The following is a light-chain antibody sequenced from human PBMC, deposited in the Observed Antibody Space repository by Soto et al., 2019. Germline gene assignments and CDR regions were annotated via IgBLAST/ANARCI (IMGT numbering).Light chain of an antibody. CDR2: EVS. CDR3: SSYTSSTTYV. CDR1: SSDVGGYNY. Sequence: QSVLAHPASVSGSPEHSITISCTGTSSDVGGYNYVSWYQQHPGKAPKLMIYEVSNRPSGVSNRFSGSKSGNTASLTISGLQAEEEADYYCSSYTSSTTYVFGTGTKVTVL. J-gene: IGLJ1*01. V-gene: IGLV2-14*01.